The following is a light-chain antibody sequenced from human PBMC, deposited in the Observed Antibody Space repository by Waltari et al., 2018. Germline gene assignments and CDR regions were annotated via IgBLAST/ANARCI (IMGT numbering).Light chain of an antibody. V-gene: IGKV3-20*01. CDR3: HQGCSSPQT. Sequence: CRASQSVSHNYLAWYQQKPGQAPRLLIYATSNRATGIPGRFSGGGSVKDFTLTISRLEPEDVAVYYCHQGCSSPQTFGQGTKVEIK. CDR2: ATS. CDR1: QSVSHNY. J-gene: IGKJ1*01.